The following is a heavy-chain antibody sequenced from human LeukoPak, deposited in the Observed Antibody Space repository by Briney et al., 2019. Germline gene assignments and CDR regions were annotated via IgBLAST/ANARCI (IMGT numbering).Heavy chain of an antibody. CDR3: ASAESFWSGYWVPPNY. CDR2: IKQDGSEK. J-gene: IGHJ4*02. Sequence: GGSLRLSCAASGFTFSSYWMSWVRQAPGKGLEWVANIKQDGSEKYYVDSVKGRFTISRDNAKNSLYLQMNSLRAEDTAVYYCASAESFWSGYWVPPNYWGQGTLVTVSS. V-gene: IGHV3-7*03. CDR1: GFTFSSYW. D-gene: IGHD3-3*01.